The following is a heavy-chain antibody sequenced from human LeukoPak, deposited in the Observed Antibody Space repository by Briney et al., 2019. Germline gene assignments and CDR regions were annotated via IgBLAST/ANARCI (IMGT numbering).Heavy chain of an antibody. CDR3: ARVGYSSGWYVGPAYYGMDV. Sequence: PGRSLRLSCAASGFTFSSYAMHWVRQAPGKGLEWVAVISYDGSNKYYADSVKGRFTISRHNSKNTLYLQMNSLRAEDTAVYYCARVGYSSGWYVGPAYYGMDVWGQGTTVTVSS. D-gene: IGHD6-19*01. V-gene: IGHV3-30*14. CDR1: GFTFSSYA. J-gene: IGHJ6*02. CDR2: ISYDGSNK.